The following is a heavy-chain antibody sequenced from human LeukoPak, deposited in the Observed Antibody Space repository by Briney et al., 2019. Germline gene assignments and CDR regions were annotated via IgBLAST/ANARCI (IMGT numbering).Heavy chain of an antibody. Sequence: ASVKVSCKTSGYTFTGYYVHWVRQAPGQGLEWMGRITPNTGDTIYAQRFQGRATMTRGMSISAAYMELSSLTSDDTAIYYCARDLVGGIWSAGFWGQGTLVTVSS. V-gene: IGHV1-2*06. D-gene: IGHD3-3*01. CDR2: ITPNTGDT. CDR3: ARDLVGGIWSAGF. CDR1: GYTFTGYY. J-gene: IGHJ4*02.